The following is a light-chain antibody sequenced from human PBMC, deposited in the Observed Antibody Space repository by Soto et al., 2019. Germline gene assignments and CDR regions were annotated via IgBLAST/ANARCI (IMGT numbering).Light chain of an antibody. J-gene: IGKJ1*01. Sequence: DIQMTQSPSSLSASVGDRVTITCQASQDIGNFLTWYQQKPGRAPVLLIYDAANLATGVPPRFSGSGSGRDFTLTISSLQPEDIAAYYCQHYNSYSEAFGQGTKVELK. V-gene: IGKV1-33*01. CDR1: QDIGNF. CDR3: QHYNSYSEA. CDR2: DAA.